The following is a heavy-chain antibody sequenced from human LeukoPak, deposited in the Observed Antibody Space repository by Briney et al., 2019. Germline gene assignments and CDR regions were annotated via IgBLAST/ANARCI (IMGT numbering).Heavy chain of an antibody. V-gene: IGHV4-34*01. D-gene: IGHD2-2*02. Sequence: SETPSLTCAVYGGSFSGYYWSWVRQPPGKGLEWIGEINHSGSTNYNPSLKSRVTISVDTSKNQFSLKLSSVTAADTAVYYCARGRIVVVPAAIIIKWYYYYYMDVWGKGTTVTVSS. CDR3: ARGRIVVVPAAIIIKWYYYYYMDV. J-gene: IGHJ6*03. CDR1: GGSFSGYY. CDR2: INHSGST.